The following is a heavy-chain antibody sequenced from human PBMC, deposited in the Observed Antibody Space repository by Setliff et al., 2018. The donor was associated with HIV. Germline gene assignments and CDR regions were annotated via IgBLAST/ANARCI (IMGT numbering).Heavy chain of an antibody. D-gene: IGHD4-17*01. CDR3: ARALYGDYGGDLNWLDP. V-gene: IGHV7-4-1*02. Sequence: ASVKVSCKASGGTFSSYAISWVRQAPGQGLEWMGGINTNTGNPTYAQAFTGRFVFSVDTSVTTAYLQISGLKADDTAIYYCARALYGDYGGDLNWLDPWGQGTLVTVSS. CDR1: GGTFSSYA. CDR2: INTNTGNP. J-gene: IGHJ5*02.